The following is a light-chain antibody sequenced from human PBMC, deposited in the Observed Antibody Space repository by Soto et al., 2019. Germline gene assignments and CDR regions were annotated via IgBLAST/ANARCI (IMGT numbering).Light chain of an antibody. Sequence: EIVLTQSPGTLSLSPGEGATVSCRVSQSISTNVAWYQHKSGQAPRLLIYSASTGATGIPTRFSGSGSGTEFTLTIRSLQSEDFAIYYCQQYNNWPPITFGGGTKVDIK. J-gene: IGKJ4*01. CDR3: QQYNNWPPIT. V-gene: IGKV3-15*01. CDR1: QSISTN. CDR2: SAS.